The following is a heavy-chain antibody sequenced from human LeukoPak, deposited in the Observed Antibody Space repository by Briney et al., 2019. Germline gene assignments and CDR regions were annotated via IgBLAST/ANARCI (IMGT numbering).Heavy chain of an antibody. CDR2: IYYSGST. CDR1: GGSISSSSYY. D-gene: IGHD6-19*01. CDR3: AGLLNRYSSGWHFIDAFDI. J-gene: IGHJ3*02. V-gene: IGHV4-39*01. Sequence: SETLSLTCTVSGGSISSSSYYWGWIRQPPGKGLEWIGSIYYSGSTYYNPSLKSRVTISVDTLKNQFSLKLSSVTAADTAVYYCAGLLNRYSSGWHFIDAFDIWGQGTMVTVSS.